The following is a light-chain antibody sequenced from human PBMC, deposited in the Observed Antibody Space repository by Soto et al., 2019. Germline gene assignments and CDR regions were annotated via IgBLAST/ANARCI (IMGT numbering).Light chain of an antibody. J-gene: IGLJ2*01. V-gene: IGLV2-23*02. CDR2: EVS. CDR1: XXDVGSYNL. Sequence: QSALTQPASVSGXPXXXXTXSCTXSXXDVGSYNLVSWYQQHPDKAPKLMIYEVSKRPPGVSNRFFGSKSGNTASLTISGLQAEDEAHYYCCSYADTSILFGGGTKLTVL. CDR3: CSYADTSIL.